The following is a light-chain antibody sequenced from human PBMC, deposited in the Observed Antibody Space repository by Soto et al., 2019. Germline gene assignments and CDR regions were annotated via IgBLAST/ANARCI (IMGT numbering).Light chain of an antibody. Sequence: EIVLTQSPGTLSLSPGERATLSCRASQSVSSSYSAWYQQKPGQPPRLLIYAASSRATGIPDRFSGSGSGTDFTLTISRLEPEDFAVYYCQQYGSSPLVTFGQGTRLEIK. CDR3: QQYGSSPLVT. CDR2: AAS. V-gene: IGKV3-20*01. J-gene: IGKJ5*01. CDR1: QSVSSSY.